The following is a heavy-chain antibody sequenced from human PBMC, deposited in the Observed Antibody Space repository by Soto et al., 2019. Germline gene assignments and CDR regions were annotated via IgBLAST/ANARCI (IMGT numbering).Heavy chain of an antibody. CDR2: ISGSGCST. D-gene: IGHD3-16*01. J-gene: IGHJ5*02. Sequence: PGGSLSLSCAASGFTFSSYAMSWVRQAPGKGLEWVSAISGSGCSTYYADSVKGRFTISRDNSKNTLYLQMNSLRAEDTAVYYCAKDLGHTLYNWFDPWGQGTLVTVSS. CDR3: AKDLGHTLYNWFDP. V-gene: IGHV3-23*01. CDR1: GFTFSSYA.